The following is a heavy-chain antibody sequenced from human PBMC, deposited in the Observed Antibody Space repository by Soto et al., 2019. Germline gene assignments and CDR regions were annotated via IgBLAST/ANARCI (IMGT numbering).Heavy chain of an antibody. J-gene: IGHJ6*01. Sequence: ASVKVSCKASGYTFSTYDINWARQAPGQGLEWMGWMNPNSGDTGYAQKFLGRVTMTRDSSIRTVYMELSSLSSEDTAVYYCARVHSHVSGSSEDFFYYSGLHVWAQGSTVT. D-gene: IGHD3-10*01. V-gene: IGHV1-8*01. CDR1: GYTFSTYD. CDR2: MNPNSGDT. CDR3: ARVHSHVSGSSEDFFYYSGLHV.